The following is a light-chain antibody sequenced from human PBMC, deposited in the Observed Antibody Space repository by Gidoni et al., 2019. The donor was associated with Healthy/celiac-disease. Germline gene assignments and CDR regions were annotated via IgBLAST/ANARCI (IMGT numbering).Light chain of an antibody. V-gene: IGLV1-40*01. Sequence: QSVLTQPPSVSGAPGQRVTISCTGSSSNIGAGYDVHWYQQLPGTAPKLNIYGHSNRPSGVPDRFSGSKSGTSASLAITGLQAEDEADYYCQSYDSSLSVFGTGTKVTVL. CDR1: SSNIGAGYD. CDR3: QSYDSSLSV. J-gene: IGLJ1*01. CDR2: GHS.